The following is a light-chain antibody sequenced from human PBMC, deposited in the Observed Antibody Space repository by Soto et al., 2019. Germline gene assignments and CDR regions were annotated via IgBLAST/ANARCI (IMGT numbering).Light chain of an antibody. V-gene: IGKV3-20*01. CDR2: RAS. CDR3: QQYGSSPLT. CDR1: QSVSSSY. Sequence: EIELTQSPGTLSLSPGERATLSCRASQSVSSSYLAWYQQKPGQAPKVLIYRASSRATGIPDRFSGSGSGTDFTLTISRLEPEDFAVYYCQQYGSSPLTFGGGTKVDIK. J-gene: IGKJ4*01.